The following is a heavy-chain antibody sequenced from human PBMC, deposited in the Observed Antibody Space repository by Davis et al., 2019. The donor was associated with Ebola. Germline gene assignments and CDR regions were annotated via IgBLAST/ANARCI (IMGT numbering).Heavy chain of an antibody. CDR1: GGTFSSYA. V-gene: IGHV1-69*10. D-gene: IGHD6-13*01. Sequence: SVKVSCKASGGTFSSYAISWVRQAPGQGLEWMGGIIPILGIANYAQKFQGRVTITADESTSTAYMELSSLRSEDTAVYYCARLGGIAAADWFDPWGQGTLVTVSS. CDR3: ARLGGIAAADWFDP. CDR2: IIPILGIA. J-gene: IGHJ5*02.